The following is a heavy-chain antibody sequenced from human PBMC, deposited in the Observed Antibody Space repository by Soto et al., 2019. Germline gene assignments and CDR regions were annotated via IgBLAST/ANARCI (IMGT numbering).Heavy chain of an antibody. D-gene: IGHD2-15*01. V-gene: IGHV4-38-2*02. Sequence: SETLSLTCAVSGYSISSGYYWGWLRQPPGKGLEWIGSIYHGGSTYYNPSLNSRVTLSIDMTNNHVSLILNSVTAADTAVYYCARDPEGYCSGPKCYTERGAFDVWGQGTTVTV. CDR1: GYSISSGYY. J-gene: IGHJ3*01. CDR3: ARDPEGYCSGPKCYTERGAFDV. CDR2: IYHGGST.